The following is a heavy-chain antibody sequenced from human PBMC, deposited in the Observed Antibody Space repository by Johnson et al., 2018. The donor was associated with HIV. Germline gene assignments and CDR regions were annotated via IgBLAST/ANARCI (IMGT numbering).Heavy chain of an antibody. CDR2: IKQDGSEK. J-gene: IGHJ3*02. CDR1: GFTFRSYW. Sequence: VQLVESGGGLVQPGGSLRLSCAASGFTFRSYWMSWVRPAPGKGLAWVANIKQDGSEKYYVDSVKGRFTISRDNAKNSLYLQMNSLRAEDTAVYYCARGIAARVAFDIWGQGTMVTVAS. D-gene: IGHD6-13*01. V-gene: IGHV3-7*05. CDR3: ARGIAARVAFDI.